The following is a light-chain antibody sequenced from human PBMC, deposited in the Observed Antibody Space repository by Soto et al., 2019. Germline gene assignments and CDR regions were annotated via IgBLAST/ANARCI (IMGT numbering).Light chain of an antibody. V-gene: IGKV3-11*01. CDR2: DAS. J-gene: IGKJ5*01. CDR1: QSVNNY. Sequence: EIVLTQSPATLSLSPGERATLSCRASQSVNNYLHWYQQRPGQAPRLLIFDASNRATGIPPRFSGSGSATEFTLTISSLEPEDFEVYYCQHRSIWPVSFGQGTRLEIK. CDR3: QHRSIWPVS.